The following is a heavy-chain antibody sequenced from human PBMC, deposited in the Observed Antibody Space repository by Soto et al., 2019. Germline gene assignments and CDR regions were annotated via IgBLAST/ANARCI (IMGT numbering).Heavy chain of an antibody. Sequence: GGSLRLSCAASGFTFNIYAMSWVRQAPGKGLEWVSSINGIGEAWDADSVKGRFTISRDNSKNTPYLQMNSLRAEDTAVYYCAKMLDMTMVTTGVQFDYWGQGSLVTVSS. J-gene: IGHJ4*02. CDR2: INGIGEA. D-gene: IGHD4-17*01. V-gene: IGHV3-23*01. CDR1: GFTFNIYA. CDR3: AKMLDMTMVTTGVQFDY.